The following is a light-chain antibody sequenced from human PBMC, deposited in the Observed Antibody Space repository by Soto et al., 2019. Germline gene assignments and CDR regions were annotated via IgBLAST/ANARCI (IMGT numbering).Light chain of an antibody. CDR2: AAS. CDR3: LQHNSYPRT. V-gene: IGKV1-17*01. CDR1: QGIGNG. J-gene: IGKJ1*01. Sequence: DIQMTQSPSSLSASVGDRVTITCRASQGIGNGLGWFQQKPGRAPKRLRSAASSLESGVPPRFSGSGSGTEFTLTISSLQPEDFATYYCLQHNSYPRTFGQGTKVEIK.